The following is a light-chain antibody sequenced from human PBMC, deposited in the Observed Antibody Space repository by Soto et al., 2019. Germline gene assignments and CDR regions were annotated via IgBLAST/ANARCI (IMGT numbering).Light chain of an antibody. CDR3: ASWDDSLSGGV. Sequence: QSVLTQPPSASGTPGQRVIISCSGSNSNIGTYTVNWYQQLPGTAPKLLIYTDYQRPSGVPDRFSGSRSGTSASLAISGLQSEDEADYCASWDDSLSGGVFGGGTKLTVL. CDR1: NSNIGTYT. J-gene: IGLJ3*02. CDR2: TDY. V-gene: IGLV1-44*01.